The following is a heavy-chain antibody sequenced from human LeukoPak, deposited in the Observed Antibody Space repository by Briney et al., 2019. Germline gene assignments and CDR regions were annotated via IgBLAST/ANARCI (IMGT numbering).Heavy chain of an antibody. D-gene: IGHD5-18*01. Sequence: GGSLRLSCAASGFTFSSYAMHWVRQAPGKGLEWVAVISYDGSNKYYADSVKGRFTISRDNSKNTLYLQMNGLRAEDTALYYCARDRGVALQLWTDLDYWGQGTLVTVSS. CDR2: ISYDGSNK. CDR3: ARDRGVALQLWTDLDY. J-gene: IGHJ4*02. V-gene: IGHV3-30*04. CDR1: GFTFSSYA.